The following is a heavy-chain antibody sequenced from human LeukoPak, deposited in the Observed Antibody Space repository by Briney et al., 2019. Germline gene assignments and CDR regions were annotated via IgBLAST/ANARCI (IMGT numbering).Heavy chain of an antibody. D-gene: IGHD3-10*01. V-gene: IGHV3-48*03. CDR3: ARERMVRGAIYYYYYGMDV. CDR2: ISSSGSTI. Sequence: PGGSLRLSCAASGFTFSSYEMNWVRQAPGKGLEWVSYISSSGSTIYYADSVKGRFTFSRDNAKNSLYLQMNRLRAEDTAVYYCARERMVRGAIYYYYYGMDVWGQGTTVTVSS. J-gene: IGHJ6*02. CDR1: GFTFSSYE.